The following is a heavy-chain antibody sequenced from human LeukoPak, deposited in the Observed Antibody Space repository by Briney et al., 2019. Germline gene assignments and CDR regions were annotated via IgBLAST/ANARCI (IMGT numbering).Heavy chain of an antibody. V-gene: IGHV4-59*02. D-gene: IGHD1-26*01. CDR2: IYYSGST. CDR3: ARGWASGSYYNY. Sequence: PSETLSLTCTISGGSVSRYYWNWIRQPPGKGLEWIGYIYYSGSTNYNPSLRRRVTISVDTSKNQFFLKLSSVTAADTAVYYCARGWASGSYYNYWGQGTLVTVSS. CDR1: GGSVSRYY. J-gene: IGHJ4*02.